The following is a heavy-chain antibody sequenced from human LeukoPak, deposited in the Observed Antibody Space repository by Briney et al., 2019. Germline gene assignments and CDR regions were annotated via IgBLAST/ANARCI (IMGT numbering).Heavy chain of an antibody. D-gene: IGHD2-2*02. CDR2: ISGSGGST. CDR1: GFTFSSYA. CDR3: AKVIGPLLYPGDYFDY. J-gene: IGHJ4*02. Sequence: PGGSLRLSCAASGFTFSSYAMSWVRQAPGKGLEWVSAISGSGGSTYYADSVKGRFTISRDNSKNTLYLQMNSLRAEDTAVYYCAKVIGPLLYPGDYFDYRGQGTLVTVSS. V-gene: IGHV3-23*01.